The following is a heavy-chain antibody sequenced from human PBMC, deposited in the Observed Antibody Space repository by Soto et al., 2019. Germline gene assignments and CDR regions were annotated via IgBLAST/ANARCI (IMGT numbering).Heavy chain of an antibody. J-gene: IGHJ1*01. V-gene: IGHV4-30-2*01. CDR3: ARCSTVTTHFQH. Sequence: PSETLSLTCAVSGGSISSGGYSWSWIRQPPGKGLEWIGYIYHSGSTYYNPSLKSRVTISVDRSKNQFSLKLSSVTAADTAVYYCARCSTVTTHFQHWGQGTLVTVSS. CDR2: IYHSGST. CDR1: GGSISSGGYS. D-gene: IGHD4-17*01.